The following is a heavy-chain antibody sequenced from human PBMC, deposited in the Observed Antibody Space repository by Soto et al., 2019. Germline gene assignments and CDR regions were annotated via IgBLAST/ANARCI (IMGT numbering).Heavy chain of an antibody. CDR3: ARDMTCEGPDATRYYGMDL. CDR1: GLKHSDYE. J-gene: IGHJ6*02. CDR2: TSESGSPT. V-gene: IGHV3-48*03. D-gene: IGHD2-2*01. Sequence: GGSLRLSCAGAGLKHSDYEINWVRQAPGKGLEWISYTSESGSPTYHADTVKGRFTISRDTAENSVHLQMNSLGVEDTAVYFCARDMTCEGPDATRYYGMDLWGQGTTVTVSS.